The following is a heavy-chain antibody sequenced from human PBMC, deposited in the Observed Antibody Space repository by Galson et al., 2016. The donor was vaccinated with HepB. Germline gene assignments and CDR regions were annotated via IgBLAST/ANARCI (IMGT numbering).Heavy chain of an antibody. J-gene: IGHJ4*02. CDR2: IYYSGST. V-gene: IGHV4-39*01. Sequence: EPLSLTCTVSGGSISNSSYYWGWIRQPPGKGLEWIGSIYYSGSTYYNPSLKSRLTISVDTSKNQFSLKLSSVTAADTAVFYCAAFSSSYDYWGQGALVTVSS. D-gene: IGHD6-6*01. CDR1: GGSISNSSYY. CDR3: AAFSSSYDY.